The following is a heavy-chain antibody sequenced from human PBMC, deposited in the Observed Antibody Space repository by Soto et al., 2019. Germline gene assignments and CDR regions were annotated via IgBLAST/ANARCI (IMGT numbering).Heavy chain of an antibody. V-gene: IGHV3-48*01. D-gene: IGHD3-22*01. J-gene: IGHJ4*01. CDR2: ISSSSSTI. CDR1: GFTFSSYS. Sequence: GGSLRLSCAASGFTFSSYSMNWVRQAPGKGLEWVSYISSSSSTIYYADSVKGRFTISRDNAKNSLYLQMNSLRAEDTAVYYCARGDDESSGYYWGFDYWGYGILFTLSS. CDR3: ARGDDESSGYYWGFDY.